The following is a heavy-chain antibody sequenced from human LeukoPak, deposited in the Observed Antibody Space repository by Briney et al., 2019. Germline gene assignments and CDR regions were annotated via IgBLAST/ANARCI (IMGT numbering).Heavy chain of an antibody. CDR3: ARDSGPYGSGSQDYYYYGMDV. V-gene: IGHV3-30*04. J-gene: IGHJ6*04. Sequence: GGSLRLSCAASGFTFSSYAMHWVRQAPGKGLEWVAVISYDGSNKYYADSVKGRFTISRDNSKNTLYLQMNSLRAEDTAVYYCARDSGPYGSGSQDYYYYGMDVWGKGTTVTVSS. CDR2: ISYDGSNK. CDR1: GFTFSSYA. D-gene: IGHD3-10*01.